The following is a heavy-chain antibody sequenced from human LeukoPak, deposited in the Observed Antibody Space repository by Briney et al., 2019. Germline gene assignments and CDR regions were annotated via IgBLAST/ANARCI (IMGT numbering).Heavy chain of an antibody. D-gene: IGHD3-22*01. CDR2: IYYSGST. CDR1: GGSISSGGYS. V-gene: IGHV4-61*08. CDR3: ARDPGYYDSTDAFDI. Sequence: SETLSLTCAVSGGSISSGGYSWSWIRQPPGKGLEWIGYIYYSGSTNYNPSLKSRVTISVDTSKNQFSLKLGSVTAADTAVYYCARDPGYYDSTDAFDIWGQGTMVTVPS. J-gene: IGHJ3*02.